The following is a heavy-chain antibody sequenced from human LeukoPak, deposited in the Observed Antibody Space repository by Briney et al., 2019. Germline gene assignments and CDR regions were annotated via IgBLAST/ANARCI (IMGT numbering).Heavy chain of an antibody. CDR3: ARGHDILTGNYDY. V-gene: IGHV1-3*01. D-gene: IGHD3-9*01. J-gene: IGHJ4*02. CDR1: GYTFTSYA. Sequence: ASVKVSCKASGYTFTSYAMHWVRQAPGQRPEWMGWINAGNGNTKYSQKFQGRVTITRDTSASTVYMELSSLRSEDTAVYYRARGHDILTGNYDYWGQGTLVTVSS. CDR2: INAGNGNT.